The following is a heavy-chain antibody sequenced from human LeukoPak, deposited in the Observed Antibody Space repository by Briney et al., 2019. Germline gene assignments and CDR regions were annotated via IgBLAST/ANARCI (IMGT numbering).Heavy chain of an antibody. CDR2: ISWNSGSI. CDR1: GFTFADYA. D-gene: IGHD1-26*01. CDR3: GKGPDSGSYFDL. Sequence: GGSLRLSCAASGFTFADYAMHWVRQAPGKGLEWVSGISWNSGSIGYADSVKGRFTISRDNAKNSLYLQMNSLRAENTALYYCGKGPDSGSYFDLWGRDTLVTVPS. V-gene: IGHV3-9*01. J-gene: IGHJ2*01.